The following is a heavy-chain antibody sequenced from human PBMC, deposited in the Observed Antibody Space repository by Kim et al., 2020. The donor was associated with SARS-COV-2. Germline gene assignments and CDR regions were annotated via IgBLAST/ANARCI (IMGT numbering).Heavy chain of an antibody. CDR1: GFTFSSYE. CDR3: ARDRYYYGSGSYYRFDP. CDR2: ISSSGSTI. V-gene: IGHV3-48*03. J-gene: IGHJ5*02. Sequence: GGSLRLSCAASGFTFSSYEMNWVRQAPGKGLEWVSYISSSGSTIYYADSVKGRFTISRDNAKNSLYLQMNSLRAEDTAVYYCARDRYYYGSGSYYRFDPWGQGTLVTVSS. D-gene: IGHD3-10*01.